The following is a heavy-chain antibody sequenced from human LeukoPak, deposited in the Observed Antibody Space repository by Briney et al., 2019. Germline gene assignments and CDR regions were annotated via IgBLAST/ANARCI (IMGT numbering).Heavy chain of an antibody. J-gene: IGHJ4*02. CDR2: IIPIFGTA. CDR3: ARDQGYSYGYGFDY. CDR1: GGTFSSYA. V-gene: IGHV1-69*13. Sequence: SVTVSFKASGGTFSSYAISWVRQAPGQGLEWMGGIIPIFGTANYAQKFQGRVTITADESTSTAYMELSSLRSEDTAVYYCARDQGYSYGYGFDYWGQGTLVTVSS. D-gene: IGHD5-18*01.